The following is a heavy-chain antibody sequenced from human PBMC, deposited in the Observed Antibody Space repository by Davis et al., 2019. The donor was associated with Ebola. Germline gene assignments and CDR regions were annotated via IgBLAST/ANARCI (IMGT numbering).Heavy chain of an antibody. D-gene: IGHD3-3*01. J-gene: IGHJ6*02. CDR1: GFTFSSYS. Sequence: GGSLRLSCAASGFTFSSYSMNWVRQAPGKGLEWVSSISSSSSYIYYADSVKGRFTISRDNAKNSLYLQMNSLRAEDTAVYYCAREGGTIFGVVTFYYYYGMDVWGQGTTVTVSS. CDR2: ISSSSSYI. V-gene: IGHV3-21*01. CDR3: AREGGTIFGVVTFYYYYGMDV.